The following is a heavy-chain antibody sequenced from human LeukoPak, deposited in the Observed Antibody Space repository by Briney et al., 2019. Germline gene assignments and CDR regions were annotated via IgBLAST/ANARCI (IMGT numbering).Heavy chain of an antibody. J-gene: IGHJ4*02. CDR1: GFTFSTYA. D-gene: IGHD3-22*01. V-gene: IGHV3-23*01. CDR2: ISGSGDPT. CDR3: AKSHYYDTSDYYALDY. Sequence: PGGSLRLSCSASGFTFSTYAMNWVRQAPGKGLEWVSTISGSGDPTYYADSVKGRFTISRDNSKNTLYLQMSSLRAEDTAVFYCAKSHYYDTSDYYALDYWGQGTLVTVSS.